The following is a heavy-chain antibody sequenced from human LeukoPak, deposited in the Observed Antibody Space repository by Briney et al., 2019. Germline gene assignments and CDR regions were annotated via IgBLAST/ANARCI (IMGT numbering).Heavy chain of an antibody. Sequence: ASVKVSCKASGYTFTNYYMHWVRQAPGQGLEWMGIINPSGGSTSYAQKFQGRVTMTRDMSTSTVYMELSSLRSEDTAVYYCARVPAYYYDSSATFDYWGQGTLVTVSS. D-gene: IGHD3-22*01. CDR3: ARVPAYYYDSSATFDY. J-gene: IGHJ4*02. CDR1: GYTFTNYY. CDR2: INPSGGST. V-gene: IGHV1-46*01.